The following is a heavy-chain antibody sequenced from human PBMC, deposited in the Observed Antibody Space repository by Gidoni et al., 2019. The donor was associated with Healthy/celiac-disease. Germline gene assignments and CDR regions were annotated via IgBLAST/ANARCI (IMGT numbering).Heavy chain of an antibody. J-gene: IGHJ4*02. D-gene: IGHD3-3*01. CDR2: FDPEDGET. CDR3: ATDRPSTYYDFWSGYWGY. Sequence: QVQLVQSGAAVKKPAASVKVSCKVSGYTITELSMHWVRQAPGKGLEWMGGFDPEDGETIYAQKFQGRVTMTEDTSTDTAYMELSSLRSEDTAVYYCATDRPSTYYDFWSGYWGYWGQGTLVTVSS. CDR1: GYTITELS. V-gene: IGHV1-24*01.